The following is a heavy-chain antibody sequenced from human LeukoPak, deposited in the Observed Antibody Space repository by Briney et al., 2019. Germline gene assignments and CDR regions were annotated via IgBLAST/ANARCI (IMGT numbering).Heavy chain of an antibody. V-gene: IGHV4-34*01. CDR2: INHSGST. CDR1: GGSFSGYY. CDR3: ARRSDY. J-gene: IGHJ4*02. Sequence: SETLSLTCAVYGGSFSGYYWSWIRQPPGKGLEWIGEINHSGSTNYNPSLKSRVTISVDTSKNQFSLKLSSVTAADTAVYYCARRSDYWGQGALVTVSS.